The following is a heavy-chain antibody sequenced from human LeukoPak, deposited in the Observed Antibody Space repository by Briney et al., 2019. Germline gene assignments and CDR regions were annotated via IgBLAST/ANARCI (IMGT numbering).Heavy chain of an antibody. J-gene: IGHJ5*02. V-gene: IGHV1-2*02. CDR3: ARQAGGSGCCNWFDL. CDR2: INPNSGGT. D-gene: IGHD6-19*01. Sequence: ASVKVSCKASGYTFTGYYMHWVRQAPGQGLEWMGWINPNSGGTNYAQKFQGRVTMTRDTSISTAYMELSRLRSDDTAVYYCARQAGGSGCCNWFDLWGQGTLVTVSS. CDR1: GYTFTGYY.